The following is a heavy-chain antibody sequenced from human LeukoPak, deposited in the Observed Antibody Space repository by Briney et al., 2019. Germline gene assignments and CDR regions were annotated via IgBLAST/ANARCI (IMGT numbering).Heavy chain of an antibody. V-gene: IGHV3-11*06. CDR1: GFTFSDYY. Sequence: GGPLRLSCVASGFTFSDYYMSWIRQAPGKGLEWVSYISSSSGYTNYADSVKGRFTISRDNAKNSLYLQMNSLRAEDTAVYYCARPQLLWFGEGGAFDIWGQGTMVTVSS. D-gene: IGHD3-10*01. J-gene: IGHJ3*02. CDR2: ISSSSGYT. CDR3: ARPQLLWFGEGGAFDI.